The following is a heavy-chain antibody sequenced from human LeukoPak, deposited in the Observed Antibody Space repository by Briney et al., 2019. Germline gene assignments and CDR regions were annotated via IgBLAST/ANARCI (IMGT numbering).Heavy chain of an antibody. V-gene: IGHV3-21*01. CDR1: GFTFSSYS. Sequence: GGSLRLSCAASGFTFSSYSMNWVRQAPGKGLEWVSSISSSSSYIYYADSVKGRFTIYRDNAKNSLYLQMNSLRAEDTAVYYCARDYCGGACYGLTTGIYDYWGQEPWSPSPQ. D-gene: IGHD2-21*02. J-gene: IGHJ4*01. CDR2: ISSSSSYI. CDR3: ARDYCGGACYGLTTGIYDY.